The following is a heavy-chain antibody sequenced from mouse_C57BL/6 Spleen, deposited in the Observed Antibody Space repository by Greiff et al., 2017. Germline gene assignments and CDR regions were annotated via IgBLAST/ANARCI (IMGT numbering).Heavy chain of an antibody. CDR2: ISDGGSYT. Sequence: EVKLMASGGGLVKPGGSLKLSCAASGFTFSSYAMSWVRQTPEKRLEWVATISDGGSYTYYPDNVKGRFTISRDNAKNNLYLQMSHLKSEDTAMYYCGRDRDCGGYAMDYWGQGTSVTVSS. CDR1: GFTFSSYA. D-gene: IGHD1-1*02. J-gene: IGHJ4*01. V-gene: IGHV5-4*01. CDR3: GRDRDCGGYAMDY.